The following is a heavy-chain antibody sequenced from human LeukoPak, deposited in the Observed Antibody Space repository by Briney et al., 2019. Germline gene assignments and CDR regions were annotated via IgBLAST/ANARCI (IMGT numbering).Heavy chain of an antibody. V-gene: IGHV3-21*06. CDR3: AKDKCSSIGCYTDDAFDI. CDR1: GFTFSSYA. Sequence: EPGGSLRLSCAASGFTFSSYAMSWVRQAPGKGLEWVSYISTSSSYIYYADSVKGRFTISRDNAKNSLYLQMNSLRAEDTAVYYCAKDKCSSIGCYTDDAFDIWGQGTMVTVSS. D-gene: IGHD2-2*02. CDR2: ISTSSSYI. J-gene: IGHJ3*02.